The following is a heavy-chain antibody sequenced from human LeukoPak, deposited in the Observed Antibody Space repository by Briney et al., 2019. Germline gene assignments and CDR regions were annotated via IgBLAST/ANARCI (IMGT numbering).Heavy chain of an antibody. CDR3: ARGIYYDFWSGYRGVGWFDP. Sequence: SETLSLTCAVSGGSISTGGHSWSWIRQPPGTGLEWIGYIYHSGSTYYNPSLKSRVTISVDRSKNQFSLKLSSVTAADTAVYYCARGIYYDFWSGYRGVGWFDPWGQGTLVTVSS. V-gene: IGHV4-30-2*01. J-gene: IGHJ5*02. CDR1: GGSISTGGHS. CDR2: IYHSGST. D-gene: IGHD3-3*01.